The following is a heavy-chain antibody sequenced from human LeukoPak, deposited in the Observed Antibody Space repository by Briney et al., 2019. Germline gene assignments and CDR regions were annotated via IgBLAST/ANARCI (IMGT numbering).Heavy chain of an antibody. CDR1: GGTFSSYA. J-gene: IGHJ6*04. Sequence: GASVKVSCKASGGTFSSYAISWVRQAPGQGPEWMGGIIPIFGTANYAQKFQGRVTITADESTSTAYMELSSLRSEDTAVYYCARVGLDYGDYIYYYGMDVWGKGTTVTVSS. D-gene: IGHD4-17*01. CDR2: IIPIFGTA. CDR3: ARVGLDYGDYIYYYGMDV. V-gene: IGHV1-69*13.